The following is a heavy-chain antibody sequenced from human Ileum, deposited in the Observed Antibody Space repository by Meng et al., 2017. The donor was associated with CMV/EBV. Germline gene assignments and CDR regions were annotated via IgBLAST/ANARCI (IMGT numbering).Heavy chain of an antibody. D-gene: IGHD5-18*01. CDR3: ARDLITDTPMITDF. V-gene: IGHV1-2*02. Sequence: KPSGFTLTGYCIRWVQQASGQGLEWMGWINPNSGDTNYAQKFQGRVTMTRDTSVTTTYMELNRLTSDDTAVYYCARDLITDTPMITDFWGQGTLVTVSS. CDR2: INPNSGDT. J-gene: IGHJ4*02. CDR1: GFTLTGYC.